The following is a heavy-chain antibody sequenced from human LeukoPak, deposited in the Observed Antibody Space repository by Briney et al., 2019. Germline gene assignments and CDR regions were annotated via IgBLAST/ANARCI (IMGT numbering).Heavy chain of an antibody. CDR1: GGSISSGSYY. D-gene: IGHD2-21*01. J-gene: IGHJ5*02. Sequence: PSQTLSLTCTVSGGSISSGSYYWSWIRQPAGKGLEWIGRIYTSGSTNYNPSLKSRVTISVDTSKNQFSLKLSSVTAADTAVYYCARWHISPRGWFDPWGQGTLVTVSS. V-gene: IGHV4-61*02. CDR2: IYTSGST. CDR3: ARWHISPRGWFDP.